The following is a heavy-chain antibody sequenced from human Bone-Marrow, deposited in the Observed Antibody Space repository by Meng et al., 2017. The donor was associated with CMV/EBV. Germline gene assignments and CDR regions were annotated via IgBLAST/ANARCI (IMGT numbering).Heavy chain of an antibody. CDR2: ISWDGGST. CDR1: GFTFDDYT. J-gene: IGHJ6*02. V-gene: IGHV3-43*01. CDR3: AKGRYYYGMDV. Sequence: LSLTCAASGFTFDDYTMHWVRQAPGKGLEWVSLISWDGGSTYYADSVKGRFTISRDNSKNSLYLQMNSLRTEDTALYYCAKGRYYYGMDVWGQGTTVTVSS.